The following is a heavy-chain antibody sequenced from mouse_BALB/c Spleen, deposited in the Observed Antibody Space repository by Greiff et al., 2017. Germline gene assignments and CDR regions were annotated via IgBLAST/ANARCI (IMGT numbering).Heavy chain of an antibody. Sequence: EVKVVESGGGLVQPGGSRKLSCAASGFTFSSFGMHWVRQAPEKGLEWVAYISSGSSTIYYADTVKGRFTISRDNPKNTLFLQMTTLRSEDTAMYYCARGGSMIKDYAMDYWGQGTSGTVSS. D-gene: IGHD2-4*01. CDR3: ARGGSMIKDYAMDY. CDR1: GFTFSSFG. J-gene: IGHJ4*01. CDR2: ISSGSSTI. V-gene: IGHV5-17*02.